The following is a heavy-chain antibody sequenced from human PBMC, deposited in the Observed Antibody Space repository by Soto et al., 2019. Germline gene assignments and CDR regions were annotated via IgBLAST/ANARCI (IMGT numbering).Heavy chain of an antibody. J-gene: IGHJ4*02. V-gene: IGHV4-30-4*01. CDR3: ARYSYYYDSSGYRPLDY. D-gene: IGHD3-22*01. CDR1: GGSISSGDYY. Sequence: QVQLQESGPGLVKPSQTLSLTCTVSGGSISSGDYYWSWIRQPPGKGLEWIGYIYYSGSTYYNPSLKGRVTISVDTSKNQFSLKLSSVTAADTAVYYCARYSYYYDSSGYRPLDYWGQGTLVTVSS. CDR2: IYYSGST.